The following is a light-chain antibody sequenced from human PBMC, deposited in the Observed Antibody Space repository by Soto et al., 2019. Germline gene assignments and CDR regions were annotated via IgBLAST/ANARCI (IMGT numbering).Light chain of an antibody. V-gene: IGKV1-5*03. CDR3: QQYIRWPLT. CDR2: KAS. Sequence: DIQMTQSPSTLSASVGDRVTITCRASQTIGSWFAWYQQKPRQAPKLLIYKASILESGVPSRFSGSGSGTEFTLTISSLQSEDFAVYYCQQYIRWPLTFGEGTKVDIK. CDR1: QTIGSW. J-gene: IGKJ4*01.